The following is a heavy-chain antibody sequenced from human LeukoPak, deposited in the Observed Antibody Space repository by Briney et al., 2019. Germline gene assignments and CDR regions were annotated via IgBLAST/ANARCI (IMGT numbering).Heavy chain of an antibody. CDR1: GFTFSSYW. CDR2: INSDGSST. Sequence: GGSLRLSCAASGFTFSSYWMHWVRQAPGKGLVWVSRINSDGSSTSYADSVKGRFTISRDNAKNTLYLQMNSLRAEDTAVYYCARDGVYYDILTGYYYYYYMDVWGKGTTVTVSS. V-gene: IGHV3-74*01. CDR3: ARDGVYYDILTGYYYYYYMDV. D-gene: IGHD3-9*01. J-gene: IGHJ6*03.